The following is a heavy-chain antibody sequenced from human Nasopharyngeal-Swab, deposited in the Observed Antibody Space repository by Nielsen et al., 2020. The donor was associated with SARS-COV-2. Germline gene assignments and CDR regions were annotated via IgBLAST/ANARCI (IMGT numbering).Heavy chain of an antibody. CDR1: GFTFSDYY. Sequence: GESLKISCAASGFTFSDYYMNWIRQAPGEGLEWVSYISSSGSTIYYADSVKGRFTISRDNAKNSLYLQMNSLRAEDTAVYHCARGRGYCSSTSCPPVAFDIWGQGTKVTVSP. V-gene: IGHV3-11*01. J-gene: IGHJ3*02. D-gene: IGHD2-2*01. CDR3: ARGRGYCSSTSCPPVAFDI. CDR2: ISSSGSTI.